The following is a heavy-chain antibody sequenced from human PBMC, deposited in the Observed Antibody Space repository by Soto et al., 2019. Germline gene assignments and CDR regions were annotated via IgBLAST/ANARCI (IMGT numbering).Heavy chain of an antibody. Sequence: QLQLQESGSGLVKPSQTLSLTCAVSGGSIRSGGYSWSWIRQPPGKGLEWIGYIYHSGSTYYNPSLKSRVTISGDRSKNQVSLKLSSVTAADTAVYYCARALITTVDYWGQGTLVTVSS. V-gene: IGHV4-30-2*01. D-gene: IGHD3-22*01. J-gene: IGHJ4*02. CDR3: ARALITTVDY. CDR2: IYHSGST. CDR1: GGSIRSGGYS.